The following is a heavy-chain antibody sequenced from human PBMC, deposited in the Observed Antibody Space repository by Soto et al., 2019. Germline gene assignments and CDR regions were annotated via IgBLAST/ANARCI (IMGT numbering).Heavy chain of an antibody. V-gene: IGHV1-69*01. Sequence: VQLVQSGAEEKKPGSSVKVSCKASGGTFSSYAISWVRQAPGQGLEWMGGIIPIFGTANYAQKFQGRVTITADESTSTAYMELSSLRSEDTAVYYCARGYYYGSGSYTPRWFDPWGQGTLVTVSS. D-gene: IGHD3-10*01. CDR2: IIPIFGTA. J-gene: IGHJ5*02. CDR3: ARGYYYGSGSYTPRWFDP. CDR1: GGTFSSYA.